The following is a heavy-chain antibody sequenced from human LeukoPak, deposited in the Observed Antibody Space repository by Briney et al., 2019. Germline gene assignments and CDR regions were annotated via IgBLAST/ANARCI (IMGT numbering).Heavy chain of an antibody. J-gene: IGHJ3*02. CDR1: GYSFTSYW. V-gene: IGHV5-51*01. Sequence: GESLKISCKGSGYSFTSYWIGWVRQMPGKGLEWMGTIYPGDSDTRYSPSFQGQVTTSADKSISTAYLQWSSLKASDTAMYYCARQGIGYDSSGYYDAFDIWGQGTMVTVSS. D-gene: IGHD3-22*01. CDR2: IYPGDSDT. CDR3: ARQGIGYDSSGYYDAFDI.